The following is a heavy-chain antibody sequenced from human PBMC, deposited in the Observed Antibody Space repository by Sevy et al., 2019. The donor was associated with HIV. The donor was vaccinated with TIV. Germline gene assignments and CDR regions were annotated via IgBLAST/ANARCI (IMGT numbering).Heavy chain of an antibody. Sequence: GGSLRLSCAASGFTFSAHAMHWVRQAPGKGLEWVAVISYDGTYKNYGHSVKGRFTISRDDSKNTLFLHMNSLRVEDTALYYCARESGYTTTWYPGHWGQGTLVTVSS. J-gene: IGHJ4*02. D-gene: IGHD2-2*02. CDR1: GFTFSAHA. V-gene: IGHV3-30-3*01. CDR3: ARESGYTTTWYPGH. CDR2: ISYDGTYK.